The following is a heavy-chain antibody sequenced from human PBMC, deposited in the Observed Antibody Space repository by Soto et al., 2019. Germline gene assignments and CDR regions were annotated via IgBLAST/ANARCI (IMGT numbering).Heavy chain of an antibody. D-gene: IGHD4-17*01. CDR3: AKAPYDDYSRYPNYSNYDYMDV. CDR2: ISGSGGST. CDR1: GFTFSSYA. V-gene: IGHV3-23*01. J-gene: IGHJ6*03. Sequence: EVQLLESGGGLVQPGGSLRLSCAASGFTFSSYAMSWVRQAPGKGLEWVSAISGSGGSTYYADSVKGRFTISRDNSKNTMYLQMNSLRAEDTAVYYCAKAPYDDYSRYPNYSNYDYMDVWGKGTTVTVSS.